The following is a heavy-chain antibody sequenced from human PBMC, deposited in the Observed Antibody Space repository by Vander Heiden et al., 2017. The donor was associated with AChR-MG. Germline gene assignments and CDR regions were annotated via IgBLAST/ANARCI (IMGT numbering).Heavy chain of an antibody. D-gene: IGHD1-26*01. CDR3: ARAARASYYFDY. CDR1: ASRVFGDSGA. J-gene: IGHJ4*02. CDR2: TYYRSKLYN. Sequence: QLQLQRSVPGQVTPSQTPSLTCAIPASRVFGDSGAWNRYRQSPSRGLEWLGRTYYRSKLYNDVAVSMQSRININPDTSENHFSLQLNSVTPEDTAVYYCARAARASYYFDYWGQGTLVTVSS. V-gene: IGHV6-1*02.